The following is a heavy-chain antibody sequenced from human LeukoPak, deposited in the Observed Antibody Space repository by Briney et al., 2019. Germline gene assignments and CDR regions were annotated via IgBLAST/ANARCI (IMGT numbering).Heavy chain of an antibody. J-gene: IGHJ4*02. CDR1: GFNFSDSR. V-gene: IGHV3-7*04. CDR2: INRDGTEK. D-gene: IGHD2-21*01. CDR3: VRGDWYFES. Sequence: GGSLRLSCAPSGFNFSDSRMTWVRQAPGKGLQWVANINRDGTEKHFLDSVEGRFTISRDNAKKSLYLLMNSLRPQDTAVYFCVRGDWYFESWGQGTLVTVSS.